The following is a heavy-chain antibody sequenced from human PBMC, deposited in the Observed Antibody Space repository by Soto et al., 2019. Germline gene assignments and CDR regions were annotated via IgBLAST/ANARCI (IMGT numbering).Heavy chain of an antibody. J-gene: IGHJ6*02. Sequence: ASVKVSCKASGYTFTSYGISWVRQAPGQGLEWMGWISAYNGNTNYAQKLQGRVTMTTDTSTSTAYMELRSLRSDDTAVYYCARGYCSGGSCYFAYPYYYGMDVWGQGTTVTVSS. V-gene: IGHV1-18*01. CDR2: ISAYNGNT. D-gene: IGHD2-15*01. CDR1: GYTFTSYG. CDR3: ARGYCSGGSCYFAYPYYYGMDV.